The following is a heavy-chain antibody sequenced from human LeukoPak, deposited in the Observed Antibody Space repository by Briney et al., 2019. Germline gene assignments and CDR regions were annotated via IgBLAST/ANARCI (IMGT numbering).Heavy chain of an antibody. CDR3: ATSYYDILTGTIQYYFDY. V-gene: IGHV1-18*01. D-gene: IGHD3-9*01. Sequence: GASVKVSCKASGYTFTSYGISWVRQAPGQGLEWMGWISAYNGNTNYAQKLQGRVTMTTDTSTSTAYMELRSLRPDDTAVYYCATSYYDILTGTIQYYFDYWGQGTLVTVSS. J-gene: IGHJ4*02. CDR2: ISAYNGNT. CDR1: GYTFTSYG.